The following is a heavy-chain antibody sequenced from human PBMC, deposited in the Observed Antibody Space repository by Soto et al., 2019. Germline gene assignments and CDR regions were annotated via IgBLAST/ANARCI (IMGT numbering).Heavy chain of an antibody. CDR2: ITGSGGMT. CDR1: GFAFGNYP. J-gene: IGHJ6*02. Sequence: EAQLLQSGGGLVPPGGSLRLSCVASGFAFGNYPMAWVRQTPGKGLQWISTITGSGGMTDYEDSVRGRFTVSIDHSKDTVHLQMTSLRADDTAVYYCARSRCSGSGYRCPRNRYYQGMDVWGQGTTVKVSS. D-gene: IGHD1-26*01. V-gene: IGHV3-23*01. CDR3: ARSRCSGSGYRCPRNRYYQGMDV.